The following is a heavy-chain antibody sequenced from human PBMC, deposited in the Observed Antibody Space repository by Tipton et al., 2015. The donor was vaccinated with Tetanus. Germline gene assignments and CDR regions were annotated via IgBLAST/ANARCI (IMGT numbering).Heavy chain of an antibody. CDR3: ARSEQQLVRGYYYYYYMDV. D-gene: IGHD6-13*01. CDR2: IHPSGIT. J-gene: IGHJ6*03. Sequence: LRLSCAVYGEPFSDYYWSWIRQPPGKGLEWIGEIHPSGITDYNPSLKSRVTISVDTSKNQFSLKLSSVTAADTAVYYCARSEQQLVRGYYYYYYMDVWGKGTTVTVSS. CDR1: GEPFSDYY. V-gene: IGHV4-34*01.